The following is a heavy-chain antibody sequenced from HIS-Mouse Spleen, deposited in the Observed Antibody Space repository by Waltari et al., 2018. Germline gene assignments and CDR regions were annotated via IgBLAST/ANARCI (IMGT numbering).Heavy chain of an antibody. J-gene: IGHJ2*01. D-gene: IGHD7-27*01. V-gene: IGHV4-34*01. CDR2: INHSGST. Sequence: QVQLQQWGAGLLKPSETLSLTCAVYGGSFSGYYWSWMRQPPGKGLGGIGEINHSGSTNYNPSIKSRVTISVDTSKNQFSLKLSSVTAADTAVYYCARVRTGDPSYWYFDLWGRGTLVTVSS. CDR1: GGSFSGYY. CDR3: ARVRTGDPSYWYFDL.